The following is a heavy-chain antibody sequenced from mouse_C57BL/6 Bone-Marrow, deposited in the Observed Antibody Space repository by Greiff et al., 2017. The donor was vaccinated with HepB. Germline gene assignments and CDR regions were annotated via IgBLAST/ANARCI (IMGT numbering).Heavy chain of an antibody. CDR3: ARRYYGSSSFDY. J-gene: IGHJ2*01. Sequence: QVQLQQSGAELVKPGASVKLSCKASGYTFTSYWMHWVKQRPGQGLEWIGMIHPNSGSTNYNEKFKSKATLTVDKSSSTAYMQLSSLTSEDSAVYYCARRYYGSSSFDYWGQGTTLTVSS. CDR2: IHPNSGST. D-gene: IGHD1-1*01. V-gene: IGHV1-64*01. CDR1: GYTFTSYW.